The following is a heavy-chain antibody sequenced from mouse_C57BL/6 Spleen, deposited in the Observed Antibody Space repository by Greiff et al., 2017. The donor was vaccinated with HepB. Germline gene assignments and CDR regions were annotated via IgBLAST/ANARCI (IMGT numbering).Heavy chain of an antibody. Sequence: DVHLVESGEGLVKPGGSLKLSCAASGFTFSSYAMSWVRQTPEKRLEWVAYISSGGDYIYYADTVKGRFTISRDNARNTLYLQMSSLKSEDTAMYYCTRGAGTFDYWGQGTTLTVSS. J-gene: IGHJ2*01. D-gene: IGHD4-1*01. CDR3: TRGAGTFDY. CDR1: GFTFSSYA. V-gene: IGHV5-9-1*02. CDR2: ISSGGDYI.